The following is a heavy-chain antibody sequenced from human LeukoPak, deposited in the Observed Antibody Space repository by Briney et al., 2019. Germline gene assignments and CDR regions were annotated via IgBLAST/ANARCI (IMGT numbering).Heavy chain of an antibody. CDR3: AKLETGERSKTSSFDY. CDR1: GFTFSSYA. D-gene: IGHD3-16*01. J-gene: IGHJ4*02. V-gene: IGHV3-23*01. Sequence: GGFLRLSCAASGFTFSSYAMSWVRQAPGKGLEWVSAISGSGGSTYYADSVKGRFTISRDNSKNTLYLQMNSLRAEDTAVYYCAKLETGERSKTSSFDYWGQGTLVTVSS. CDR2: ISGSGGST.